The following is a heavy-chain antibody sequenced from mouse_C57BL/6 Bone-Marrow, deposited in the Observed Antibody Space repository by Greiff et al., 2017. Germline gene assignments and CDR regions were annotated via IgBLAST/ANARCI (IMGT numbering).Heavy chain of an antibody. J-gene: IGHJ2*01. Sequence: QVQLQQPGAELVKPGASVKLSCKASGYTFTSYWMQWVKQRPGQGLEWIGEIDPSDSYTNYNQKFKGKATLTVDTSPSTAYMQLSSLTSEDSAVYYCAREAYYFDYWGQGTTLTVSS. CDR3: AREAYYFDY. V-gene: IGHV1-50*01. CDR1: GYTFTSYW. CDR2: IDPSDSYT.